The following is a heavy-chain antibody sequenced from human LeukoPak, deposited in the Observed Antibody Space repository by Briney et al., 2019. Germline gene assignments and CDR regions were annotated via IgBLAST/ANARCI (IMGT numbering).Heavy chain of an antibody. D-gene: IGHD2/OR15-2a*01. CDR2: VKEDGSAT. J-gene: IGHJ4*02. CDR1: GFTFSTNW. V-gene: IGHV3-7*01. Sequence: GGSLRLSCAASGFTFSTNWMIWLRQAPEKGLEWVANVKEDGSATYYVDSVKGRFTISRDNAKNSLYLQMNSLRAEDTAIYYCARGGTRSPIDWGPGTLVTVSS. CDR3: ARGGTRSPID.